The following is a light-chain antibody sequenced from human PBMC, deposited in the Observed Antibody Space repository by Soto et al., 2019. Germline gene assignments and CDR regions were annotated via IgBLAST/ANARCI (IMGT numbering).Light chain of an antibody. J-gene: IGKJ1*01. CDR1: QSVSSN. Sequence: EIVMTQSPATLSVSPGERATLYCRASQSVSSNLAWYQQKPGQAPRLLIYDASTRATGIPARFSGSGSGTEFTLTISSLQSEDFAVYYCQQYNNWWTFGQGTKVDIK. CDR2: DAS. CDR3: QQYNNWWT. V-gene: IGKV3-15*01.